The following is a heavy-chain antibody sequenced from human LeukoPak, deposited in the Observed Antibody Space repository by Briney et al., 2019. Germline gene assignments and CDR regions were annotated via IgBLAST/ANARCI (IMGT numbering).Heavy chain of an antibody. CDR3: ARDVEEYSSSWGDNWFDP. CDR1: GCTFTGYY. D-gene: IGHD6-6*01. V-gene: IGHV1-2*02. CDR2: INPNSGGT. J-gene: IGHJ5*02. Sequence: ASVKVSCKASGCTFTGYYMHWVRQAPGQGLEWMGWINPNSGGTNYAQKFQGRVTMTRDTSISTAYMELSRLRSDDTAVYYCARDVEEYSSSWGDNWFDPWGQGTLVTVSS.